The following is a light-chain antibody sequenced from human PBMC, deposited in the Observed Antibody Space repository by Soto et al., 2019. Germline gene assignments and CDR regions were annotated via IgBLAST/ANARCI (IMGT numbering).Light chain of an antibody. CDR1: QSVSSYY. V-gene: IGKV3-20*01. Sequence: DNVFTQAPGTLCLSPGERATVFCRASQSVSSYYVAWDQQKPGQAPRLLSYAASSRATGIPDRFSVDVSGTDFTLTISILETEDFALYYCQHYVERSPITFGQGTRLEIK. CDR3: QHYVERSPIT. J-gene: IGKJ5*01. CDR2: AAS.